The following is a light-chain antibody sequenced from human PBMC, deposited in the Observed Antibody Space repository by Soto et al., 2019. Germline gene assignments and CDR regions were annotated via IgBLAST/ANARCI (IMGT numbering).Light chain of an antibody. CDR2: KVS. V-gene: IGLV2-14*01. CDR3: ISYTKTNTWL. Sequence: QSLLTQPASVSGSPGQSITISCTGTRSDIGTYDYVSWYQHHPDKAPKLIIYKVSDRPSGVSDRFSGSKSGNTASLTISGLQAEDDADYYCISYTKTNTWLFGGGTKLTVL. J-gene: IGLJ3*02. CDR1: RSDIGTYDY.